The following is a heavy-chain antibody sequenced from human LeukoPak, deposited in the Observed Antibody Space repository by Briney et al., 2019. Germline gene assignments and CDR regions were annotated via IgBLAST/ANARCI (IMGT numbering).Heavy chain of an antibody. J-gene: IGHJ4*02. CDR1: GFTSSSYG. CDR3: AKEKLPSGYSFLTDY. V-gene: IGHV3-30*18. D-gene: IGHD5-18*01. CDR2: ISYDGPNK. Sequence: GGSLRLSCAASGFTSSSYGMHWVRQAPGKGLEWVAVISYDGPNKYYADSVKGRFTISRDDSKSTLYLQMNSPRAEDTAVYYCAKEKLPSGYSFLTDYWGQGTLVTVSA.